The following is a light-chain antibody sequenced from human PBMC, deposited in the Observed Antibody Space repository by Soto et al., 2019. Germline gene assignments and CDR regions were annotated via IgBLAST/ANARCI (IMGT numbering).Light chain of an antibody. V-gene: IGKV1-8*01. CDR2: AAS. Sequence: AIRMTQSPSSLSASTGDTITITCRASQNINSYLAWYQQKPGKAPKLLIYAASTLQGGVPSRFSGSGSGTDFTLTISGLQSEDFETFYCQQYFTYPQTFGRGTKVEIK. CDR1: QNINSY. CDR3: QQYFTYPQT. J-gene: IGKJ4*01.